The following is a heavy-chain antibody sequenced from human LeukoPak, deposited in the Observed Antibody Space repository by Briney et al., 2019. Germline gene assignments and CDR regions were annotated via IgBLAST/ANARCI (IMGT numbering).Heavy chain of an antibody. CDR1: GGSFSGYY. Sequence: SETLSLTCAVYGGSFSGYYWSWIRQSQEKGLEYIGETNHGGSVNYNPSLKSRVTISIETSKNQFSLNLTSVTAADTAVYYCARSTGRAPWGQGTLVIVSS. D-gene: IGHD3-10*01. V-gene: IGHV4-34*01. CDR2: TNHGGSV. CDR3: ARSTGRAP. J-gene: IGHJ5*02.